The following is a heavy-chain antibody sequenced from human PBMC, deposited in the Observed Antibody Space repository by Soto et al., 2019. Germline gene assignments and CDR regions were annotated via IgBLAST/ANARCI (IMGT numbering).Heavy chain of an antibody. CDR3: ASLCGSSWYYGMDV. CDR2: ISGSGGST. D-gene: IGHD6-13*01. Sequence: GGSLRLSCAASGFTFSSYAMSWVRQAPGKGLEWVSAISGSGGSTYYADSVKGRFTISRDNSKNTLYLQMNSLRAEDTAVYYCASLCGSSWYYGMDVWGQGTTVTVSS. J-gene: IGHJ6*02. V-gene: IGHV3-23*01. CDR1: GFTFSSYA.